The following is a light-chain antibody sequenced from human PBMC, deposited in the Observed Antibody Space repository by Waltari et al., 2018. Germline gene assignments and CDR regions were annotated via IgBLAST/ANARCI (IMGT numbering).Light chain of an antibody. CDR1: QGITKW. Sequence: DIQMTQSPSSVSASVVATVTFTCRACQGITKWLAWYQQKPGRAPKLLISGASTLHSGVSPRFSGSGSGTEFTLTISDLQPEDVAIYYCQQANSFPITFGPGTRVDLK. V-gene: IGKV1-12*01. CDR3: QQANSFPIT. J-gene: IGKJ3*01. CDR2: GAS.